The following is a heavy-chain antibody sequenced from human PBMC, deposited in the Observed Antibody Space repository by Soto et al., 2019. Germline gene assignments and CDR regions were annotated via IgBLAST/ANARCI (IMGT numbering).Heavy chain of an antibody. Sequence: PSETLSLTCAVYGGSFSGYYWSWIRQPPGKGLEWIGEINHSGSTNYNPSLKSRVTISVDTSKNQFSLKLSSVTAADTAVYYCAPDLPDRGYNWFDPWGQGTLVTVSS. V-gene: IGHV4-34*01. CDR1: GGSFSGYY. D-gene: IGHD2-2*01. J-gene: IGHJ5*02. CDR2: INHSGST. CDR3: APDLPDRGYNWFDP.